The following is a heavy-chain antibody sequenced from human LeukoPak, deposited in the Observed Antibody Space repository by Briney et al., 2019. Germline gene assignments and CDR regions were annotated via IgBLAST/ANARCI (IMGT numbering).Heavy chain of an antibody. Sequence: GGSLRLSCAASGFTFSSYAMSWVRQAPGKGLEWVSAISGSGGSTYYADSVKGRFTISRDNSKNTLYLQMNSLRAEDTAVYYCAKDGVLEWLLSYFDYWGQGTLVTVSS. CDR3: AKDGVLEWLLSYFDY. J-gene: IGHJ4*02. D-gene: IGHD3-3*01. V-gene: IGHV3-23*01. CDR2: ISGSGGST. CDR1: GFTFSSYA.